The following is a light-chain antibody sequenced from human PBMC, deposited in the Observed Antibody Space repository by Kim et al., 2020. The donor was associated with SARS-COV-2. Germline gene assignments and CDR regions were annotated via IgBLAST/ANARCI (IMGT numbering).Light chain of an antibody. J-gene: IGLJ1*01. CDR1: NMGSKS. CDR2: HDS. V-gene: IGLV3-1*01. Sequence: SYELTQPPSVSLAPGQTATISCWGDNMGSKSVWWYQQRPGQAPVLVIYHDSKRPSGIPERFSGSNSGNTATLTISGAQARDEADYYCQAWESSHVHLVFG. CDR3: QAWESSHVHLV.